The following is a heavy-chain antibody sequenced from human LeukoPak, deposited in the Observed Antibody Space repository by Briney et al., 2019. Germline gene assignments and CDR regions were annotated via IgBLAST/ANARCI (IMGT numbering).Heavy chain of an antibody. CDR3: ARDLRGFWSGYDVLFDY. D-gene: IGHD3-3*01. Sequence: ASVKVSCKASGYTFTSYGISWVRQAPGQGLEWMGWISAYNGNTNYAQKLQGRVTMTTDTSTSTAYMELRSLRSDDTAVYYCARDLRGFWSGYDVLFDYWGQGTLVTVSS. V-gene: IGHV1-18*01. CDR2: ISAYNGNT. J-gene: IGHJ4*02. CDR1: GYTFTSYG.